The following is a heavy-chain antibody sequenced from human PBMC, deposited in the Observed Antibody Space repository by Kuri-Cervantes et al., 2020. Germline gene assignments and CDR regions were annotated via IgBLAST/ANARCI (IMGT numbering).Heavy chain of an antibody. J-gene: IGHJ5*01. Sequence: SETLSLTCSVSGGSPTSNTSYWGWIRQPPGKGLDWIGTFFSSGSTNSNPSLKSRVTISVDTSKNQFSLRLTSVTAADTAVYYCTRDHGDYEIDSWGQGTLVTVSS. CDR1: GGSPTSNTSY. CDR3: TRDHGDYEIDS. CDR2: FFSSGST. D-gene: IGHD4-17*01. V-gene: IGHV4-39*07.